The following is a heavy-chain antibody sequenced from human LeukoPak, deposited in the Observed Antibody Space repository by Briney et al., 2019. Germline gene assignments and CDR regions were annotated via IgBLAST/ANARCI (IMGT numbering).Heavy chain of an antibody. D-gene: IGHD2-15*01. J-gene: IGHJ4*02. CDR2: INQDGSDT. CDR3: ARARYCSGGTCYPHFDD. CDR1: GLTLSSNW. V-gene: IGHV3-7*05. Sequence: GGSLRLSCAASGLTLSSNWMSWVRQAPGKGLEWVASINQDGSDTYYVDSVKGRFTISRDNAKNSLYLQMNSLRAEDTAVYYCARARYCSGGTCYPHFDDWGQGTLVTVSS.